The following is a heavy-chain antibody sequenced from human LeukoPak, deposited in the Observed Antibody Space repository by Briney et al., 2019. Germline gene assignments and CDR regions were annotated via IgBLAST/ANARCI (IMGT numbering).Heavy chain of an antibody. Sequence: GGSLRLSCAASGFTFSSYWMRWVRQAPGKGLEWVANIKQDGSEKYYVDSVKGRFTISRDNAKNSLYLQMNSLRAEDTAVYYCARASGYSYGYFFDYWGQGTLVTVSS. CDR3: ARASGYSYGYFFDY. D-gene: IGHD5-18*01. CDR2: IKQDGSEK. V-gene: IGHV3-7*01. CDR1: GFTFSSYW. J-gene: IGHJ4*02.